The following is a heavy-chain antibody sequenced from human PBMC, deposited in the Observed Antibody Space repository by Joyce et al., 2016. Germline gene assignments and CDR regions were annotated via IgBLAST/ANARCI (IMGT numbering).Heavy chain of an antibody. V-gene: IGHV3-30-3*01. Sequence: QVQLVESGGGVVQPGRSLRLSCEASGFTFSNNAMHWVRQGPGKGMEWGAIISYDGNIKYYADSVRGRFTISRDNSENPLYLQMNSLRTEDTAVYYCVRDRDIAAAGVGGRFDYWGQGTLVTVSS. J-gene: IGHJ4*02. D-gene: IGHD6-13*01. CDR2: ISYDGNIK. CDR3: VRDRDIAAAGVGGRFDY. CDR1: GFTFSNNA.